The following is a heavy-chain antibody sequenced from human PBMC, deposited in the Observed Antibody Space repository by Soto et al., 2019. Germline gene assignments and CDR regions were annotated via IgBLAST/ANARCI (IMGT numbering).Heavy chain of an antibody. CDR3: ARVDYYDSSSYAFEI. J-gene: IGHJ3*02. CDR1: GGTFSSYT. CDR2: IIPILGIA. D-gene: IGHD3-22*01. V-gene: IGHV1-69*02. Sequence: SVKVSCKASGGTFSSYTISWVRQAPGQGLEWMGRIIPILGIANYAQKFQGRVTITADKSTSTAYMELSSLRSEDTAVYYCARVDYYDSSSYAFEIWGQGTMVTVSS.